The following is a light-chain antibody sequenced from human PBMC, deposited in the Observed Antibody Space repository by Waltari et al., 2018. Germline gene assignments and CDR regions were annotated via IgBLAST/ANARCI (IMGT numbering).Light chain of an antibody. Sequence: SALTQAPSASGSPGQSVTISCTGTSSDVGAYNYVSWYQQHPGKGPKVIISEVDKRPSGVPDRFSGSKSGNTASLTVSGLQAEDEADCYCSSYAGSNNFVFGTGTTVTVL. CDR3: SSYAGSNNFV. J-gene: IGLJ1*01. CDR2: EVD. V-gene: IGLV2-8*01. CDR1: SSDVGAYNY.